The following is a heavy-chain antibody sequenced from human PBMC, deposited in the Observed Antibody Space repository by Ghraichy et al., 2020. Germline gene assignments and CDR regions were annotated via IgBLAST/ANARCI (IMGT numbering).Heavy chain of an antibody. D-gene: IGHD3-16*01. CDR3: ARGRFGEFFLLDS. J-gene: IGHJ5*01. CDR1: GFTFSNYA. CDR2: IIGSGGST. V-gene: IGHV3-23*01. Sequence: GESLNISCAASGFTFSNYAMTWVRQAPGKGLEWISTIIGSGGSTYYADSVKGRFTISRDNSKDTLYLQMSSLRGEDTAEYYCARGRFGEFFLLDSWAQGTLVAVSS.